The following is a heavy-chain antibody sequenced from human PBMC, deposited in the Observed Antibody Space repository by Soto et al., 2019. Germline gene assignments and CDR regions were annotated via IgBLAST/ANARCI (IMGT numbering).Heavy chain of an antibody. J-gene: IGHJ4*02. CDR1: GGSISSSSYY. CDR2: IYYSGTT. Sequence: QLQLQESGPGLVKPSETLSLTCTVSGGSISSSSYYWGWIRQPPGKGLEWIGSIYYSGTTYYNPSLKSRVTISVDTSKNQFSLKLSSVTAADTAVYYCVRRGPTGTTDYWGQGILVTVSS. CDR3: VRRGPTGTTDY. D-gene: IGHD1-1*01. V-gene: IGHV4-39*01.